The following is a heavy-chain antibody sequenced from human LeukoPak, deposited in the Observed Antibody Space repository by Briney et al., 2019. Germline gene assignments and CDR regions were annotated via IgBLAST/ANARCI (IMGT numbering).Heavy chain of an antibody. J-gene: IGHJ4*02. CDR1: GFTFSSYG. D-gene: IGHD3-22*01. CDR3: ARDYYYYDSSGYFDY. CDR2: IWYDGSNK. Sequence: GGSLRLSCAASGFTFSSYGMHWVRQAPGKGLEWVAVIWYDGSNKYYADSVTGRFTISRDNSKNTLYLQMNSLRAEDTAVYYCARDYYYYDSSGYFDYWGQGTLVTVSS. V-gene: IGHV3-33*01.